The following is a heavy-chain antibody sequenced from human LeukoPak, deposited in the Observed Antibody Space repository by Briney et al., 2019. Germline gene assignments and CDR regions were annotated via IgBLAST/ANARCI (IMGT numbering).Heavy chain of an antibody. CDR2: ISSSGANT. V-gene: IGHV3-23*01. CDR1: GFTFSSYA. D-gene: IGHD2-21*02. J-gene: IGHJ4*02. CDR3: AKRDRPCSGDCSAPYYFDY. Sequence: GGSLRLSCAVSGFTFSSYAMSWVRQAPGKGLEWVSSISSSGANTYYADSVKDRFTISRDNSKNTLYLQMSSLRVEDTAVYYCAKRDRPCSGDCSAPYYFDYWGQGTLVTVSS.